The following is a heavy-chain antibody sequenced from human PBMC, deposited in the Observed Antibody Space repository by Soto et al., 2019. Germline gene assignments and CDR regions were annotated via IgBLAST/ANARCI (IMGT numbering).Heavy chain of an antibody. CDR1: GFTFGDYG. V-gene: IGHV3-23*01. D-gene: IGHD1-1*01. Sequence: EVQLSQSGGGLVQRGGSLRLSCEGSGFTFGDYGINWVRQAPGKGLEWVSGISGSGNQIDYSDSVEGRFTVSRDNSKNTVFLQMNGLSAGDTAVYFCAKNQDWTRPDPGAFYVWGQGTMVTVSS. CDR3: AKNQDWTRPDPGAFYV. CDR2: ISGSGNQI. J-gene: IGHJ3*01.